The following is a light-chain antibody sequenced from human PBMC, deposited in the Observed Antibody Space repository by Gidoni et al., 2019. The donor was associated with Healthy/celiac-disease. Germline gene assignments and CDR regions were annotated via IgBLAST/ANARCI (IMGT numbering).Light chain of an antibody. V-gene: IGKV3-20*01. CDR2: GAS. J-gene: IGKJ2*04. CDR3: QQYGSSPHVCS. CDR1: QSVSSSY. Sequence: EMVLTQSPGTLSVVPGERATLSCRASQSVSSSYLAWYPQKPGQAPRLLIYGASSRATGIPDRFSGSGSGTDFTLTISRLEPEDFAVYYCQQYGSSPHVCSFGQGTKLEIK.